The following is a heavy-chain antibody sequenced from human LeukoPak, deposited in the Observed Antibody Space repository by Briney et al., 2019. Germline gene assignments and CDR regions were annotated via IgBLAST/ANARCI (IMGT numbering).Heavy chain of an antibody. D-gene: IGHD3-22*01. CDR2: ISFDGINK. J-gene: IGHJ3*02. Sequence: GGSLRLSCAASGFTFSTYAMHWVRQAPGKGLEWVAVISFDGINKYYADSVKGRFTISRDNSKNTLYMQMNSLIAEDTAVYYCARDRWYYYDSSDYYHDAFDIWGQGTMVTVSS. V-gene: IGHV3-30*04. CDR1: GFTFSTYA. CDR3: ARDRWYYYDSSDYYHDAFDI.